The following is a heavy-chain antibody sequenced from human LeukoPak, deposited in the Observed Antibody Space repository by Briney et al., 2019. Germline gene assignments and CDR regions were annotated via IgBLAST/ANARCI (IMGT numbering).Heavy chain of an antibody. CDR2: MSPKSGNT. CDR1: GYTFFSYD. D-gene: IGHD7-27*01. Sequence: ASVKVSCKASGYTFFSYDINWVRQATGQGPEWMEWMSPKSGNTGYAQKFQGRVTMTRDTSINTAYMELSGLISEDTAVYYCTRGPPNWGYDFWGQGTLVTVSS. J-gene: IGHJ4*02. CDR3: TRGPPNWGYDF. V-gene: IGHV1-8*01.